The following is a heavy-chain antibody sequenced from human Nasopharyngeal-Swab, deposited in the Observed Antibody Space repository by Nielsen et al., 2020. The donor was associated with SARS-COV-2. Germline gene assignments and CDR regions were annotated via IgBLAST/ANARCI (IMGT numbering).Heavy chain of an antibody. J-gene: IGHJ4*02. CDR3: ASGITGTTFDAGPYYFDY. CDR1: GGSISSYY. CDR2: IYYSGSN. Sequence: SETLSLTCTVSGGSISSYYWSWIRQPPGKGLEWIGCIYYSGSNNYNPSLKSRVTISVDTSKNQFSLKLSSVTAADTAVYYCASGITGTTFDAGPYYFDYWGQGTLVTVSS. V-gene: IGHV4-59*01. D-gene: IGHD1-20*01.